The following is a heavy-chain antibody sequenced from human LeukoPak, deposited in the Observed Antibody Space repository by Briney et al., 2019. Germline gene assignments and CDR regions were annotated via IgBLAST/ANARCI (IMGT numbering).Heavy chain of an antibody. D-gene: IGHD5-12*01. Sequence: SETLSLTCTVSGGSISSSSYYWGWIRQPPGKGLEWIGSIYYSGSTYYNPSLKSRVTISVDTSKNQFSLKLSPVTAADTAVYYCARRRIVAGAFDIWGQGTMVTVSS. CDR2: IYYSGST. CDR3: ARRRIVAGAFDI. V-gene: IGHV4-39*01. CDR1: GGSISSSSYY. J-gene: IGHJ3*02.